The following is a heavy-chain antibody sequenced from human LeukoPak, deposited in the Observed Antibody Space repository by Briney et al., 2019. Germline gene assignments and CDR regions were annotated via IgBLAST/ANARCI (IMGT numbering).Heavy chain of an antibody. CDR2: INTDGSGK. Sequence: GGSLRLSCVASGFTFRGHWMNWVCQAPGQGMEWVANINTDGSGKYHVDSVQGRFTISRDNAKNSLYLQMNSLRAEDTAVYYCVRDATGLTNWGQGTLVTVSS. V-gene: IGHV3-7*01. CDR1: GFTFRGHW. CDR3: VRDATGLTN. D-gene: IGHD4-11*01. J-gene: IGHJ4*02.